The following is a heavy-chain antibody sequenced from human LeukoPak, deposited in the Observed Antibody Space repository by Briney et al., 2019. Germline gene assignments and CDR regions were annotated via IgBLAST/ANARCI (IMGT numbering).Heavy chain of an antibody. CDR1: GFTFSSYS. CDR2: ISSSSSYI. Sequence: AGGSLRLSCAASGFTFSSYSMNWVRQAPGKGLEWVSSISSSSSYIYYADSVKGRSTISRDNAKNSLYLQMNSLRAEDTAVYYCARDGDDWYFDLWGRGTLVTVSS. V-gene: IGHV3-21*01. J-gene: IGHJ2*01. CDR3: ARDGDDWYFDL. D-gene: IGHD2-21*01.